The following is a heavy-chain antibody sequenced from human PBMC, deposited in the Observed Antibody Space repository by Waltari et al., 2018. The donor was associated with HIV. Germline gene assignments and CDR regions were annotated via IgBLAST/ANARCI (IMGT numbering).Heavy chain of an antibody. CDR2: IKQDGSEK. CDR1: GFPFSSYW. J-gene: IGHJ6*02. D-gene: IGHD3-16*01. CDR3: ARVGAGGAGV. Sequence: EVQLVESGGGLVQPGGSLRLSCAASGFPFSSYWMSLVRQAPGKGLEWVANIKQDGSEKYYVDSVKGRFTISRDNAKNSLYLQMNSLRAEDTAVYYCARVGAGGAGVWGQGTTVTVSS. V-gene: IGHV3-7*01.